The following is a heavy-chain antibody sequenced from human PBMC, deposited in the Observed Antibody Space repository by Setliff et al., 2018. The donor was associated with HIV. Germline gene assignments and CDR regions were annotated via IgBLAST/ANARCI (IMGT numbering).Heavy chain of an antibody. Sequence: SETLSLTCAVYGGSFSGYYRTWIRQPPGKGLEWIGDINHSGKTNYNRSLKSRVTISLGTSKNQFSLRLTSVTAADTAVYYCAREGGTGRSSWYGAYWYDPWGQGTLVTVSS. V-gene: IGHV4-34*01. CDR2: INHSGKT. CDR3: AREGGTGRSSWYGAYWYDP. J-gene: IGHJ5*02. D-gene: IGHD6-13*01. CDR1: GGSFSGYY.